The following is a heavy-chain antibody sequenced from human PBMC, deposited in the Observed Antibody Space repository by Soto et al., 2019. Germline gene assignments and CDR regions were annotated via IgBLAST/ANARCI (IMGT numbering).Heavy chain of an antibody. CDR2: IYSSGST. CDR1: GGSIISASYS. D-gene: IGHD6-6*01. V-gene: IGHV4-31*11. CDR3: AREDAARIERWFDA. Sequence: QVQLQESGPRLVKPSQTLSLSCAVSGGSIISASYSWNWIRQSPGRGLEGIGHIYSSGSTYYNPSLKSRVSISVDTSNNPFSLKLTSVTAADTAVYFCAREDAARIERWFDAWGQGILVTVSS. J-gene: IGHJ5*02.